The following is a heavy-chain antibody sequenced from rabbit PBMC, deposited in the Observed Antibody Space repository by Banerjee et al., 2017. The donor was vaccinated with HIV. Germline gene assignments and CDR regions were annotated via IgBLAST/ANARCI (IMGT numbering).Heavy chain of an antibody. CDR1: GFDFSSNA. CDR3: ARGSAYAGAGYAL. Sequence: QEQLVESGGGLVQPEGSLTLTCKASGFDFSSNAMCWVRQAPGKGLEWIACIDTASSGTTYYASWAKGRFTISKTSSTTVTLQMTSLTAADTATYFCARGSAYAGAGYALWGPGTL. CDR2: IDTASSGTT. V-gene: IGHV1S45*01. D-gene: IGHD4-2*01. J-gene: IGHJ4*01.